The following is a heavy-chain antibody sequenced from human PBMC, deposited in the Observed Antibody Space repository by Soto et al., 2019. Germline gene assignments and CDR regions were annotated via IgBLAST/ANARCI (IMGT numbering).Heavy chain of an antibody. CDR1: GFTFSSYG. CDR2: IWFDGGNK. Sequence: QVQLVESGGGVVQPGRSLRLSCAASGFTFSSYGMHWVRQAPGKGLEWVAVIWFDGGNKYYADSVKGRFTISRDNSKNPLYLQINSLRAEATAVYYCARWGIAAGDYWGQGTLVTVSS. D-gene: IGHD6-13*01. CDR3: ARWGIAAGDY. V-gene: IGHV3-33*01. J-gene: IGHJ4*02.